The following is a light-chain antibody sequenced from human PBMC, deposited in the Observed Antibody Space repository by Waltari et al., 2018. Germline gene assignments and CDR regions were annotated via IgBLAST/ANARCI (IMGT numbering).Light chain of an antibody. CDR1: SSNIGSPYN. CDR2: DDS. Sequence: QSVLTQPPSVSGAPGQRVTIPCPGSSSNIGSPYNLHCYQQVPGRAPKLLIYDDSHRPSGVPDRFSGSKSGTSASLAITGLQAEDEAEYFCQSYDSGLNGLFFGGGTKVTVL. V-gene: IGLV1-40*01. J-gene: IGLJ2*01. CDR3: QSYDSGLNGLF.